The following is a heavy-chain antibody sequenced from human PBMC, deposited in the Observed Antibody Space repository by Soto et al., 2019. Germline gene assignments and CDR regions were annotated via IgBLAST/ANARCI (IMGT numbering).Heavy chain of an antibody. CDR2: ISAYDGNT. D-gene: IGHD2-8*01. V-gene: IGHV1-18*01. J-gene: IGHJ5*02. CDR1: VYTIRGYG. CDR3: ARAVLWFDP. Sequence: ASVKRSCKTSVYTIRGYGSSWLRQAPGQGLEWMGWISAYDGNTNYAQKLQGRVTMTTDTSTSTAYMELRSLRSDDTAVYYCARAVLWFDPWGQGTLVTVSS.